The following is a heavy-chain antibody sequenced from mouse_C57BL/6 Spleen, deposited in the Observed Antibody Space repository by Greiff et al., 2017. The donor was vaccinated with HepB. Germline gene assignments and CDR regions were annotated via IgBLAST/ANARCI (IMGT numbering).Heavy chain of an antibody. CDR1: GYTFTEYT. J-gene: IGHJ4*01. D-gene: IGHD2-4*01. CDR3: ARHEDTGYDYDDGYAMDY. V-gene: IGHV1-62-2*01. CDR2: FYPGSGSI. Sequence: VQLQQSGAELVKPGASVKLSCKASGYTFTEYTIHWVKQRSGQGLEWIGWFYPGSGSIKYNEKFKDKATLTADKSSSTVYMELSRLTSEDSAVYFCARHEDTGYDYDDGYAMDYWGQGTSVTVSS.